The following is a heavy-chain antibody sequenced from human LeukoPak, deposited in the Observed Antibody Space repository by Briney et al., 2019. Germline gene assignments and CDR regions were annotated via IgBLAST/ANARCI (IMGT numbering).Heavy chain of an antibody. V-gene: IGHV4-31*03. CDR3: ARDPLNYYDSSGYDHYYGMDV. CDR1: GGSISSGGYY. J-gene: IGHJ6*02. Sequence: SETLALTCTVSGGSISSGGYYWSWIRQHPGKGLEWIGYIYYSGSTYYNPSLKSRVTISVDTSKNQFSLKLSSVTAADTAVYYCARDPLNYYDSSGYDHYYGMDVWGQGTTVTVSS. CDR2: IYYSGST. D-gene: IGHD3-22*01.